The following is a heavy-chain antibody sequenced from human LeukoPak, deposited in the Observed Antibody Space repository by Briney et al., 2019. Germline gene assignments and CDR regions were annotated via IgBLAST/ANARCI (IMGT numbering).Heavy chain of an antibody. CDR1: GYTFTSYY. Sequence: GASVKVSYKASGYTFTSYYMHWVRQAPGQGLEWMGIINPSGGSTSYAQKFQGRVTMTRDTSTSTVYMELSSLRSEDTAVYYCARGTYYYGSGSYYNPNQLSSRFDYWGQGTLVTVSS. CDR3: ARGTYYYGSGSYYNPNQLSSRFDY. CDR2: INPSGGST. V-gene: IGHV1-46*01. D-gene: IGHD3-10*01. J-gene: IGHJ4*02.